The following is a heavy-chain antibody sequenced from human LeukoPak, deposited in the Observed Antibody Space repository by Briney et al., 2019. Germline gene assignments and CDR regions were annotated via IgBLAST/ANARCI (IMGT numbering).Heavy chain of an antibody. CDR2: ISSGSIYI. D-gene: IGHD3-16*01. V-gene: IGHV3-21*01. J-gene: IGHJ4*02. CDR1: GFTFSSYA. CDR3: ASIALDYFCFDS. Sequence: PGGSLRLSCAASGFTFSSYAMNWVRQAPGKGLEWVSSISSGSIYIYYADSVKGRFTISRDNAKNLLYLQMDSLRAEDTAVYYCASIALDYFCFDSWGQGTLVTVSS.